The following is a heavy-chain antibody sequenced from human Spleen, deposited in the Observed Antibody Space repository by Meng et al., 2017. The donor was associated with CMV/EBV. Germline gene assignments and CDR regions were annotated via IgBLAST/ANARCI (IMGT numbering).Heavy chain of an antibody. CDR3: ATQQLLWFGESFDP. V-gene: IGHV1-24*01. J-gene: IGHJ5*02. D-gene: IGHD3-10*01. Sequence: KVSGYTFTELTMHWVRQAPGKGFEWMGGFDPEDGETIYAQKFQGRVTMTEDTSTDTAYMELSSLRSEDTAVYYCATQQLLWFGESFDPWGQGTLVTVSS. CDR2: FDPEDGET. CDR1: GYTFTELT.